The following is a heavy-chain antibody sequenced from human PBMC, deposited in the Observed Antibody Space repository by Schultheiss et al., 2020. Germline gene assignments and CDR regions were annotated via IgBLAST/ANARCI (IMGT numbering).Heavy chain of an antibody. Sequence: ASVKVSCKASGYTFTSYDINWVRQATGQGLEWMGWMNPNSGNTGYAQKFQGRVTMTRDTSISTAYMELSSLRSEDTAVYYCARDPRGTEQLVSYFDYWGQGTLVTVSS. CDR2: MNPNSGNT. D-gene: IGHD6-6*01. J-gene: IGHJ4*02. V-gene: IGHV1-8*01. CDR1: GYTFTSYD. CDR3: ARDPRGTEQLVSYFDY.